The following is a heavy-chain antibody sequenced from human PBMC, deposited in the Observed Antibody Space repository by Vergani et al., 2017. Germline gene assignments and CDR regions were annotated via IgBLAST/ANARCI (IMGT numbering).Heavy chain of an antibody. CDR3: AKDPEGRYCSSTSCYTRYYYYMDV. D-gene: IGHD2-2*02. V-gene: IGHV3-23*01. J-gene: IGHJ6*03. CDR2: ISGSGGST. Sequence: EVQLLESGGGLVQPGGSLRLSCAASGFTFSSYAMSWVRQAPGKGLEWVSAISGSGGSTYFADSVKGRFTISRDNSKNTLYLQMNTLRAEDTAVYYCAKDPEGRYCSSTSCYTRYYYYMDVWGKGTTVTVSS. CDR1: GFTFSSYA.